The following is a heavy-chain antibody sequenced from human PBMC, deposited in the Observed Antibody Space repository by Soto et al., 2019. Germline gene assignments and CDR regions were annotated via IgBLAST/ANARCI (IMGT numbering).Heavy chain of an antibody. CDR1: GGSISSYY. J-gene: IGHJ4*02. V-gene: IGHV4-59*01. D-gene: IGHD5-18*01. CDR3: ARGQLWDFDY. CDR2: IYYSGST. Sequence: SETLSLTCTVSGGSISSYYWSWIRQPPGKGLEWMGYIYYSGSTNYNPSLKSRVTISVDTSKNQFSLKLSPVTAADTAVYYCARGQLWDFDYWGQGTLVTVSS.